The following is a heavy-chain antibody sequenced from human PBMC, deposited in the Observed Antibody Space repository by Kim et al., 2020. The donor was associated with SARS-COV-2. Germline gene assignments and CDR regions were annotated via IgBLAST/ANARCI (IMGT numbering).Heavy chain of an antibody. D-gene: IGHD5-18*01. CDR2: VYYSSNK. Sequence: SETLSLTCTGSGGSLSSNSYWGWIRQPPGKGLEWVGSVYYSSNKYSNPSLKSRATISVDTPKKQFFLKLTSVTAAETAVYYCASDYFETVGYFFDYWGQGILVAVSS. V-gene: IGHV4-39*02. J-gene: IGHJ4*02. CDR1: GGSLSSNSY. CDR3: ASDYFETVGYFFDY.